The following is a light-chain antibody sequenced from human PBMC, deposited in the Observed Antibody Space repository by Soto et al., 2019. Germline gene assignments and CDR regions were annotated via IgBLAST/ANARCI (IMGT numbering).Light chain of an antibody. CDR1: SSNIGTNA. J-gene: IGLJ1*01. CDR3: AAWDDSLNGYV. V-gene: IGLV1-44*01. Sequence: QSVLTQPPSASGTPGQRVTISCSGGSSNIGTNAVNWYQQLPGTAPKLLIYNNNQRPSGVPDRFSGSKSGTSASLAISGLQSEDEADYYCAAWDDSLNGYVFRTGNKVPVL. CDR2: NNN.